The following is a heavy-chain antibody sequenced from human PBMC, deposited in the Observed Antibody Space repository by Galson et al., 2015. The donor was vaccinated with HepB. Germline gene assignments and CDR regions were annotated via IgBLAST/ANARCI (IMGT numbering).Heavy chain of an antibody. J-gene: IGHJ4*02. V-gene: IGHV3-23*01. Sequence: SLRLSCAVSGSPFSSYALSWVRQAPGKGLEWVSAISGSGGSTYYADSVKGRFTISRDNSKDRVYLQMNSLRAEDTAVYYCAKDGPFTVSDEGSYFDYWGQGTLVTASS. D-gene: IGHD3-22*01. CDR2: ISGSGGST. CDR1: GSPFSSYA. CDR3: AKDGPFTVSDEGSYFDY.